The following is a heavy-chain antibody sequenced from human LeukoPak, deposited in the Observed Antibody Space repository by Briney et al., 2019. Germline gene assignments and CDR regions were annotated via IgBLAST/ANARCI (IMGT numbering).Heavy chain of an antibody. J-gene: IGHJ4*02. D-gene: IGHD1-26*01. CDR2: INAGNGNT. Sequence: GASVKVSCKASGYTFTSYAMHWGRQAPGQRLEWMGWINAGNGNTKYSQKFQGRVTITRDTSASTAYMELSSLRSEDTAVYYCARVGIHYLGAFDYWGQGTLVTVSS. CDR1: GYTFTSYA. V-gene: IGHV1-3*01. CDR3: ARVGIHYLGAFDY.